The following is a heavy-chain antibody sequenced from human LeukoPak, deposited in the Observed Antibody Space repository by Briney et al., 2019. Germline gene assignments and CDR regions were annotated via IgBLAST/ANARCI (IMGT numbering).Heavy chain of an antibody. CDR2: ISSSSSYI. Sequence: GGSLRLSCAASGFTFSSYSMNWARQAAGKGLEWVSSISSSSSYIYYADSVKGRFTISRDNAKNSLYLQMDSLRAEDTAVYYCARGQLLDAFDIWGQGTMVTVSS. J-gene: IGHJ3*02. CDR3: ARGQLLDAFDI. CDR1: GFTFSSYS. D-gene: IGHD2-2*01. V-gene: IGHV3-21*01.